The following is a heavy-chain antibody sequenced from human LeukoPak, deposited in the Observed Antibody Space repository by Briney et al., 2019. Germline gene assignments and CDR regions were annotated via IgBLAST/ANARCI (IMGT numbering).Heavy chain of an antibody. V-gene: IGHV4-4*07. CDR3: ASVSGAGGFLHR. D-gene: IGHD1-26*01. CDR2: VYTTGTT. CDR1: GDFISGSY. Sequence: SETLSLTCTVSGDFISGSYWTWVRQAAGKGLEWIVRVYTTGTTNFNPSLKSRLSMSVDASKKQLYLRLNSVTAADTAVYFCASVSGAGGFLHRWGQGILVTVSS. J-gene: IGHJ4*02.